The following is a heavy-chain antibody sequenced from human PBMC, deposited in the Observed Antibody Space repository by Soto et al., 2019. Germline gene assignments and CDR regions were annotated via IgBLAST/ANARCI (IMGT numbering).Heavy chain of an antibody. D-gene: IGHD6-19*01. CDR3: ARGSVHHYFDY. V-gene: IGHV3-33*01. J-gene: IGHJ4*02. CDR1: GFTFSSYG. CDR2: IWYDGSNK. Sequence: GGSLRLSCVASGFTFSSYGMHWVRQAPGKGLEWVAVIWYDGSNKYYADSVKGRFTISRDNSKNTLYLQMNSLRAEDTAVYYCARGSVHHYFDYWGQGTLVTVSS.